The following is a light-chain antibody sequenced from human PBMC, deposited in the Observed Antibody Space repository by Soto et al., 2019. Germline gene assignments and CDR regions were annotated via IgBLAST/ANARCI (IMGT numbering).Light chain of an antibody. J-gene: IGLJ1*01. Sequence: QSVLTQPRSVSGSPGQSVTISSTGTSSDVGGYNYVSWYQQHPGKAPKLMIYDVSKRPSGVPDRFSGSKSGNTSSLTISGLQAEDGADYYCCSYVGSYTFDVFGTGTKLTVL. V-gene: IGLV2-11*01. CDR3: CSYVGSYTFDV. CDR1: SSDVGGYNY. CDR2: DVS.